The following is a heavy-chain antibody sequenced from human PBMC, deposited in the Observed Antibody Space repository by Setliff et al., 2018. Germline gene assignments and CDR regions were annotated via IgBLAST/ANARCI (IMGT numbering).Heavy chain of an antibody. CDR2: IYSSGST. V-gene: IGHV4-59*08. D-gene: IGHD3-10*01. CDR1: GDTLSVYY. CDR3: ARHEFVRGYYGSVTYRHFDY. Sequence: PSETLSLTCTVSGDTLSVYYWSWVRQSPGQGLEWIGYIYSSGSTNYNPSLESRVTILIDKSKNQFSLQVTSLAATDTALYFCARHEFVRGYYGSVTYRHFDYWGQGILVTVSS. J-gene: IGHJ4*02.